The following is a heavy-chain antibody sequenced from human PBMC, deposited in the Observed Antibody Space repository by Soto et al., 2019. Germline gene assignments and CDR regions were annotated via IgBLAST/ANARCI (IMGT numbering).Heavy chain of an antibody. D-gene: IGHD3-3*01. CDR1: GYTFA. CDR3: ASWTDTGAMDV. Sequence: QVHLVQSGAEVRKPGASVKVSCKASGYTFAMHWVRQAPGQSLDWMAWINNGNGNTKLSQKFHGRVTITRDTSASTVYMELSSLRSGDTAVYYCASWTDTGAMDVWGQGTTVTVSS. J-gene: IGHJ6*02. CDR2: INNGNGNT. V-gene: IGHV1-3*04.